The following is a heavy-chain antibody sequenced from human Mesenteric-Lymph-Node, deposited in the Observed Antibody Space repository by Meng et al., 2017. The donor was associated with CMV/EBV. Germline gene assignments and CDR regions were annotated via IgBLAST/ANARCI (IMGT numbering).Heavy chain of an antibody. CDR3: ARGTPVPTIGQYFYYYDMDV. CDR2: ISAYNGNT. Sequence: ASVKVSCKASGYTFTSYGISWVRQAPGQGLEWMGWISAYNGNTNYAQKLQGRVTMTTDTSTSTAYMELRSLRSDDTAVYYCARGTPVPTIGQYFYYYDMDVWGPGTTVTVSS. V-gene: IGHV1-18*01. D-gene: IGHD4-11*01. CDR1: GYTFTSYG. J-gene: IGHJ6*01.